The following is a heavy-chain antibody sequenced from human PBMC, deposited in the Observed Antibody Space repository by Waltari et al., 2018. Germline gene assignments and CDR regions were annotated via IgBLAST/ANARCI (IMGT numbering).Heavy chain of an antibody. CDR3: ARGVTTVEC. CDR1: GFTFSNSW. Sequence: EVQLVESGGGLVQPGGSLRLSCSGSGFTFSNSWMSWVRQAPGKGREWVASIKEEGGEKYYMDSMKGRFTTSRDNDNNSLFLQMDSLRVEDTAVYYCARGVTTVECWGQGALVTVSS. V-gene: IGHV3-7*04. D-gene: IGHD2-21*02. J-gene: IGHJ4*02. CDR2: IKEEGGEK.